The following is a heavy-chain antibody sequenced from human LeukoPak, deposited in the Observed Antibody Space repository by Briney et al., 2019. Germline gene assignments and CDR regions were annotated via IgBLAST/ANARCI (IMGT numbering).Heavy chain of an antibody. CDR2: IIPIFGTA. J-gene: IGHJ4*02. CDR3: ATYYDSSGFLDY. V-gene: IGHV1-69*13. D-gene: IGHD3-22*01. CDR1: GGTLSSYA. Sequence: GASVKVSCKASGGTLSSYAISWVRQAPGQGLEWMGGIIPIFGTANYAQKFQGRVTITADESTSTAYMELSSLRSEDTAVYYCATYYDSSGFLDYWGQGTLVTVSS.